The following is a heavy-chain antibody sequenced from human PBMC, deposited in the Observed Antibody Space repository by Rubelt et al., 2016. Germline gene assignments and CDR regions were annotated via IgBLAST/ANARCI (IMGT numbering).Heavy chain of an antibody. V-gene: IGHV4-59*08. Sequence: QVQLQESGPGLVKPSETLSLTCSVSGGSISTYYWSWIRQPPGKGPEWIAYIYYTGSTNYNPSLKSQVSISVAPPKNHSPPNRTSVTAADTAVYSCARTNPNFDTGGYRLDPWGQGTLVTVSS. J-gene: IGHJ5*02. CDR2: IYYTGST. CDR1: GGSISTYY. D-gene: IGHD3-22*01. CDR3: ARTNPNFDTGGYRLDP.